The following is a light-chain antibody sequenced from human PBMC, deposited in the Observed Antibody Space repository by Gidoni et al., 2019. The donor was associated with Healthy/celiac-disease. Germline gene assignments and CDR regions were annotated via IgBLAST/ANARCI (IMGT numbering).Light chain of an antibody. Sequence: QSALTQPASVSGSPGQSITISCTGTSRDVGSYNYVSWYQQHPGKAPKLMIYEVSNRPSGVSNRFSGSKSGNTASLTISGLQAEDEADYYCSSYTSSTTGVFGGGTKLTVL. V-gene: IGLV2-14*01. J-gene: IGLJ3*02. CDR1: SRDVGSYNY. CDR3: SSYTSSTTGV. CDR2: EVS.